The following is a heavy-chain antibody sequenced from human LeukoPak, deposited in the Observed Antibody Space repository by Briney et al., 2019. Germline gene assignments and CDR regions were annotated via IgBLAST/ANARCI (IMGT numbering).Heavy chain of an antibody. D-gene: IGHD5-24*01. CDR1: GFIFSDYW. Sequence: GGSLRLSCVASGFIFSDYWMTWVRQAPGKGLECVANINEDGSDKYYVDSVKGRFTIFRDNAKNSLYLQMNSLRAEDTAVYYCARESPVRDGYFYYYYMDVWGKGTTVTISS. J-gene: IGHJ6*03. V-gene: IGHV3-7*03. CDR2: INEDGSDK. CDR3: ARESPVRDGYFYYYYMDV.